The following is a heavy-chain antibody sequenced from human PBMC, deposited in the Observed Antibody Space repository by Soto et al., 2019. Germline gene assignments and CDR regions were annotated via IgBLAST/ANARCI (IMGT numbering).Heavy chain of an antibody. J-gene: IGHJ2*01. Sequence: QDQLVQSGAAVEKPGSSVKVSCKAFGGPFSSHTFSWVRQAPGQGLEWMGRIIPALGTTTYAQKFQGRVTITADESVTTVYMELNSLRTEDTAVYYCARSDFGDYWYFDLWGRGTLVTVSS. V-gene: IGHV1-69*08. CDR3: ARSDFGDYWYFDL. CDR1: GGPFSSHT. D-gene: IGHD4-17*01. CDR2: IIPALGTT.